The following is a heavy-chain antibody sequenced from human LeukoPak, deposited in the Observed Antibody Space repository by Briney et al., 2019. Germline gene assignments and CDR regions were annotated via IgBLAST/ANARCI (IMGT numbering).Heavy chain of an antibody. CDR3: ARVPNYYGSGTYYYYGMDV. CDR1: GGSISSGGYY. CDR2: IYYSGST. D-gene: IGHD3-10*01. Sequence: PSQTLSLTCTVSGGSISSGGYYWSWIRQHPGKGLEWIAYIYYSGSTYYNPSLKSRVTISVDTSKNQFSLKLSSVTAADTAVYYCARVPNYYGSGTYYYYGMDVWGQGTTVTVSS. V-gene: IGHV4-31*03. J-gene: IGHJ6*02.